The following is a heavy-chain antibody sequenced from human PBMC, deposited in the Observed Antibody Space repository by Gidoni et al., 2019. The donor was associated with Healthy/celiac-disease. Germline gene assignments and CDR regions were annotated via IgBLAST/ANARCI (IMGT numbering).Heavy chain of an antibody. D-gene: IGHD5-12*01. CDR2: IYHSGST. CDR1: GGSISSGGYS. J-gene: IGHJ5*02. V-gene: IGHV4-30-2*01. CDR3: ARSRGGSYSGYALRWFDP. Sequence: QLQLQESGSGLVKPSQTLSLTCAVSGGSISSGGYSWSWIRQPPGKGLEWIGYIYHSGSTYYNPSLKSRVTISVDRSKNQFSLKLSSVTAADTAVYYCARSRGGSYSGYALRWFDPWGQGTLVTVSS.